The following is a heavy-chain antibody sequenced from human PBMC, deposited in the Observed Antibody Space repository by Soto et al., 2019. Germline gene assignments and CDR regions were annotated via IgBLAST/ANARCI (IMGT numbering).Heavy chain of an antibody. CDR1: GYTFTSYG. Sequence: GASVKVSCKASGYTFTSYGISWVRQAPGEGLEWIGWISAYNGNTNYAQKLQGRVTMTTDTSTSTAYMELRSLRSDDTAVYYCARDIRLMVRGVIGYWGQGTLVTVSS. CDR2: ISAYNGNT. CDR3: ARDIRLMVRGVIGY. J-gene: IGHJ4*02. V-gene: IGHV1-18*01. D-gene: IGHD3-10*01.